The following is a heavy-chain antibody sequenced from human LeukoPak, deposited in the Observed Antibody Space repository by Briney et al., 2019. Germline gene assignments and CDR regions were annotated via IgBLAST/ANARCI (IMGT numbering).Heavy chain of an antibody. CDR3: ARDRTTYYDFWSGYYPNWFDP. CDR1: GFIFTNYA. Sequence: GGSLRLSCAASGFIFTNYAMSWVRQAPGKGLEWVSGITSGGDTFYSDSVKGRFTISRDNSKNTLYLQMNSLRAEDTAVYYCARDRTTYYDFWSGYYPNWFDPWGQGTLVTVSS. V-gene: IGHV3-23*01. J-gene: IGHJ5*02. D-gene: IGHD3-3*01. CDR2: ITSGGDT.